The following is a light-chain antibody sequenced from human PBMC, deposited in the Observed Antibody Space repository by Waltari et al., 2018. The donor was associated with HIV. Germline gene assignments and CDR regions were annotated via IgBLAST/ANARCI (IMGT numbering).Light chain of an antibody. CDR1: QHHLHTSAKRNY. CDR2: WAS. CDR3: QQAYATRT. J-gene: IGKJ1*01. Sequence: IVMTQSPESLAVSPGETAILNCKSWQHHLHTSAKRNYLAWYQQRPGKPPTLIIYWASIRESGVPARFSGSGSGTNFSLTITNFVSEDVAVYYWQQAYATRTFGQETKLEI. V-gene: IGKV4-1*01.